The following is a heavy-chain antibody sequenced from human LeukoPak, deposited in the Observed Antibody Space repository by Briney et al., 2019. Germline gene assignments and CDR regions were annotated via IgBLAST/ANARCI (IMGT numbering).Heavy chain of an antibody. V-gene: IGHV3-21*01. CDR1: GFTFSNYN. Sequence: PGGSLRLSCAVSGFTFSNYNMNWVRQAPGKGLEWVSSISSSSSYIYYADSVKGRFTISRDNAKNSLYLQMNSLRAEDTAVYYCAREGDTAMVTVDYRGQGTLVTVSS. CDR3: AREGDTAMVTVDY. J-gene: IGHJ4*02. D-gene: IGHD5-18*01. CDR2: ISSSSSYI.